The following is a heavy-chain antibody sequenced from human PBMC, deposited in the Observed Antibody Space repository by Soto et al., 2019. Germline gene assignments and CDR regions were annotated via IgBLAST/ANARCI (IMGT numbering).Heavy chain of an antibody. Sequence: SETLSLTCTVSGASISGFYWSWIRKSAGKGLEWIGRIYATGTTDYNPSLKSRVMMSVDTSKKQFSLKLRSVTAADTAVYYCVRDGTKTLRDWFDPWGQGISVTVS. V-gene: IGHV4-4*07. CDR2: IYATGTT. D-gene: IGHD1-1*01. CDR3: VRDGTKTLRDWFDP. CDR1: GASISGFY. J-gene: IGHJ5*02.